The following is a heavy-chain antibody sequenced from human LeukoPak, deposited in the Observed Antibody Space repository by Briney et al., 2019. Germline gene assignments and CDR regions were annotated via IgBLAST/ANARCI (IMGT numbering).Heavy chain of an antibody. D-gene: IGHD3-22*01. CDR3: ARDDEGYYYDSSVRGAFDI. V-gene: IGHV1-8*01. Sequence: ASVKVSCKASGYTFTSYDINWVRQATGQGLEWMGWMNPNSGNTGYAQKFQGRVTMTRNTSISTAYMELSSLRSKDTAVYYCARDDEGYYYDSSVRGAFDIWGQGTMVTVSS. CDR2: MNPNSGNT. CDR1: GYTFTSYD. J-gene: IGHJ3*02.